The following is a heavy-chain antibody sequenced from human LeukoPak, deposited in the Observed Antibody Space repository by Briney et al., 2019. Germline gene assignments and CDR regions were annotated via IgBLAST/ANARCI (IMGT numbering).Heavy chain of an antibody. CDR3: ARSKAYYDSSGYANDC. V-gene: IGHV4-4*07. J-gene: IGHJ4*02. CDR1: GGDSISSYY. CDR2: IYSSGST. Sequence: SETLSLTCSVSGGDSISSYYWYWIRQPAGKGLEWIGRIYSSGSTNYDPSLKSRVTMSVDTSKNQFSLKLSSVTAADTAVYYCARSKAYYDSSGYANDCWGQGTLVTVSS. D-gene: IGHD3-22*01.